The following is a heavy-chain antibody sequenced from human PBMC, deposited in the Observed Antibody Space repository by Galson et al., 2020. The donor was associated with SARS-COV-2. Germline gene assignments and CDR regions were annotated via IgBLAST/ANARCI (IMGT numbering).Heavy chain of an antibody. J-gene: IGHJ4*02. V-gene: IGHV3-23*01. CDR3: AREVSWDS. CDR1: GFTFKNYA. CDR2: LSGTGDRT. Sequence: GGSLRLSCTASGFTFKNYAMSWVRQAPGKGLEWVSSLSGTGDRTYYADSVKGRFTISRDNSKNTLFLQMNSLRAEDTAVYYCAREVSWDSWGQGTLVTVSS.